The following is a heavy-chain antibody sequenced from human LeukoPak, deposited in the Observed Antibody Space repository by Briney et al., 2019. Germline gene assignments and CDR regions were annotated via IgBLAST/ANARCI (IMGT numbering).Heavy chain of an antibody. D-gene: IGHD2-2*01. CDR3: TTDRADCTSTSCYHAFDI. CDR2: IKSQINGGTT. Sequence: GGSLRLSWAASGFIFSNAWMHWVRQAPGKGLEWVGRIKSQINGGTTDYAAPVKGRFTISRDDSKNTLYLQMNSLKTEDTAMYYCTTDRADCTSTSCYHAFDIWGQGTVVTVSS. V-gene: IGHV3-15*01. J-gene: IGHJ3*02. CDR1: GFIFSNAW.